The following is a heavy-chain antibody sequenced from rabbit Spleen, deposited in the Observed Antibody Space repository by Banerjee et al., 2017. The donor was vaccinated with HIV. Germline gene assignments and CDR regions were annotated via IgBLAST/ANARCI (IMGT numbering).Heavy chain of an antibody. CDR2: IDPIFGIT. CDR3: ARDSSSSFSSYGMDL. D-gene: IGHD1-1*01. Sequence: QEQLVESGGGLVQPGGSLKLSCKASGFDVSSYGVSWVRQAPGTGLEWIGYIDPIFGITNYANSVKGRFTISKTSSTTVTLQMTSLTAADTATYFCARDSSSSFSSYGMDLWGPGTLVTVS. J-gene: IGHJ6*01. CDR1: GFDVSSYG. V-gene: IGHV1S39*01.